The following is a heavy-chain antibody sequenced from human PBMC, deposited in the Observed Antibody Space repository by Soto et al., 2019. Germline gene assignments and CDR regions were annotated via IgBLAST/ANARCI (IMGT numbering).Heavy chain of an antibody. CDR2: ISPYNGDT. Sequence: QVQLVQSGAEVKKPGASVKVSCTTSGYTFTLFGITWVRQAPGQGLEWMGWISPYNGDTKYAEKLEGRVTLTTDTSTDTAYMELSSLKSEDTAVYYCVPLQPSTITARPGLDAWGQGTTVTVSS. CDR1: GYTFTLFG. J-gene: IGHJ6*02. D-gene: IGHD6-6*01. CDR3: VPLQPSTITARPGLDA. V-gene: IGHV1-18*01.